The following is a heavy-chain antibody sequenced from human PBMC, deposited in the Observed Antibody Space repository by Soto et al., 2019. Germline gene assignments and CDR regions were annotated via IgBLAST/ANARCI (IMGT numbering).Heavy chain of an antibody. CDR1: GFTFSSYG. D-gene: IGHD5-12*01. CDR3: ARDSSYGGNDAFDI. CDR2: IWYDGSNK. V-gene: IGHV3-33*01. J-gene: IGHJ3*02. Sequence: QVQLVESGGGVVQPGRSLRLSCAASGFTFSSYGMHWVRQAPGKGLEWVAVIWYDGSNKYYADSVKGRFTISRDNSKNRLYLQRNSLRAEDRAVYYCARDSSYGGNDAFDIWGQGTMVTVSS.